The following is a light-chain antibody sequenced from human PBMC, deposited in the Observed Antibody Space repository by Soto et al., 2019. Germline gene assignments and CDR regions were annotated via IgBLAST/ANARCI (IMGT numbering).Light chain of an antibody. CDR3: QVWDTSSDHP. J-gene: IGLJ1*01. CDR2: DDS. Sequence: SYALTQPPSVSVAPGQTARITCGGNNIGAKSVLWYQQKPGQAPVVVVYDDSDRPSGIPERFSGSNSGNTATLTISGVEAGDEADYYCQVWDTSSDHPFGTGTKVTVL. CDR1: NIGAKS. V-gene: IGLV3-21*02.